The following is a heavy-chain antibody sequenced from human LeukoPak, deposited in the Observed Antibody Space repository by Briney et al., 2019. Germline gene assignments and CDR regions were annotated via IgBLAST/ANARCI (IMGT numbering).Heavy chain of an antibody. CDR1: GYTFTSYD. V-gene: IGHV1-8*03. D-gene: IGHD4-17*01. CDR3: ARRATVTKYLHAFDI. CDR2: MNPNSGNT. J-gene: IGHJ3*02. Sequence: GASVKVSCKGSGYTFTSYDINWVRQATGQGLEWMGWMNPNSGNTGYAQKFQGRVTITRNTSISTAYMELSSLRSEDTAVYYCARRATVTKYLHAFDIWGQGTMVTVSS.